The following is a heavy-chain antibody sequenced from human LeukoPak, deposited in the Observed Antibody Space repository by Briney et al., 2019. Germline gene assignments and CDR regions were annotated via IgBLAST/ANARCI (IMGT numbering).Heavy chain of an antibody. CDR1: GFDFSGFY. D-gene: IGHD2-15*01. CDR3: TRQECSGGSCSYVDF. Sequence: PGGSLKLSCAASGFDFSGFYVHWDRQASGRGLEWVGLIRNKPNSYTTVYAASVKGRFTISRDDSKNTAYLQMNSLKAEDTAVYYCTRQECSGGSCSYVDFWGQGTLVTVSS. V-gene: IGHV3-73*01. J-gene: IGHJ4*02. CDR2: IRNKPNSYTT.